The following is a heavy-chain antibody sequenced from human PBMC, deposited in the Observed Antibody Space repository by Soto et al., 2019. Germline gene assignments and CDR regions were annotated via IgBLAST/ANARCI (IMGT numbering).Heavy chain of an antibody. J-gene: IGHJ6*02. D-gene: IGHD1-26*01. V-gene: IGHV2-70*01. CDR1: GFSLSTSGMC. CDR3: ARIVGATDYYYYGMDV. CDR2: IDWDDDK. Sequence: SGPTLVNPTQTLTLTCTFSGFSLSTSGMCVSWIRQPPGKALEWLALIDWDDDKYYSTSLKTRLTISKDTSKNQVVLTMTVMDPVDTASYYCARIVGATDYYYYGMDVWGQGTTVTVSS.